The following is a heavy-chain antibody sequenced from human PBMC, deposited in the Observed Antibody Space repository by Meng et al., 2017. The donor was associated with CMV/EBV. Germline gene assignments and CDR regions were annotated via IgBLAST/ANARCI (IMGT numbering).Heavy chain of an antibody. J-gene: IGHJ4*02. CDR2: IYYSGST. V-gene: IGHV4-61*01. Sequence: GSLRLSCTVSGGSVSSGSYYWSWIRRPPGKGLEWIGYIYYSGSTNYNPSLKSRVTISVDTSKNQFSLKLSSVTAAGTAVYYCARTRDSSGYYIDYWGQGTLVTVSS. CDR1: GGSVSSGSYY. D-gene: IGHD3-22*01. CDR3: ARTRDSSGYYIDY.